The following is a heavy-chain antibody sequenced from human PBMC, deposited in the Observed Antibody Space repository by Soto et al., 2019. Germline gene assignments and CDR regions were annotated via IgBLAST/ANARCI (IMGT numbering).Heavy chain of an antibody. Sequence: VASVKVSCKASGYTFTSYGISWVRQAPGQGLEWMGWISAYNGNTNYAQKLQGRVTMTTDTSTSTAYMELRSLRSDDTAVYYCARDRDSSGWYSYYYYGMDVWGQGTTVTVSS. V-gene: IGHV1-18*01. J-gene: IGHJ6*02. CDR3: ARDRDSSGWYSYYYYGMDV. CDR1: GYTFTSYG. D-gene: IGHD6-19*01. CDR2: ISAYNGNT.